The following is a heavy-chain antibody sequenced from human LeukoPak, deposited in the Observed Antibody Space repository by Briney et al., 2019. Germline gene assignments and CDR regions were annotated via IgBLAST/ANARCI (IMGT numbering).Heavy chain of an antibody. CDR1: GYTFTGYY. CDR2: INPNSGGT. V-gene: IGHV1-2*02. J-gene: IGHJ3*02. Sequence: ASVKVSCKASGYTFTGYYMHWVRQALGQGLEWMGWINPNSGGTNYAQKFQGRVTMTRDTSISTAYMELSRLRSDDTAVYYCARIYCSSTTCYPHDAFDIWGQGTMVTVSS. CDR3: ARIYCSSTTCYPHDAFDI. D-gene: IGHD2-2*01.